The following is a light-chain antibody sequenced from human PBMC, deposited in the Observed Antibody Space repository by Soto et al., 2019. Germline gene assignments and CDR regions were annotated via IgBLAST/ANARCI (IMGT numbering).Light chain of an antibody. CDR3: QQSYSTPWT. J-gene: IGKJ1*01. CDR2: AKS. Sequence: DVYMTQSPPSLSASVGDRVSITCRASQNIANYFSWYQQKPGQAPKLLIYAKSRLQSGVPSRFTGSGSGTDFTLTISSLQPEDSATYSCQQSYSTPWTFGQGTKVEIK. CDR1: QNIANY. V-gene: IGKV1-39*01.